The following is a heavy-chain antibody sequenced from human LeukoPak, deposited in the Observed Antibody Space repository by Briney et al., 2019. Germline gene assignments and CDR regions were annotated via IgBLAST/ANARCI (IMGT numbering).Heavy chain of an antibody. V-gene: IGHV3-21*05. Sequence: GGSLRLSCAASGFTFSSYSMNWVRQAPGKGLEWVSYISSSSSYTNYADSVKGRFTISRDNARNSLYLQMNSLRAEDTAVYYCASFSERYAVDYWGQGTLVTVSS. CDR2: ISSSSSYT. D-gene: IGHD1-26*01. CDR3: ASFSERYAVDY. J-gene: IGHJ4*02. CDR1: GFTFSSYS.